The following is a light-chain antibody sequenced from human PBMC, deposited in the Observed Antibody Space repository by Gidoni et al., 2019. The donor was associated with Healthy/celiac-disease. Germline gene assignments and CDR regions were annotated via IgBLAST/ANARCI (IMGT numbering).Light chain of an antibody. V-gene: IGKV3-20*01. J-gene: IGKJ2*01. CDR1: QSVSSSY. CDR3: QQYGSSPVT. CDR2: SSS. Sequence: VFTQSSGTLSLSPGERATLSCRASQSVSSSYLAWYQQKPGQAPRLLIDSSSRRATGIPDSFSVSGSGTDFTRTISRLEPEDFAVYYCQQYGSSPVTFGQGTKLEIK.